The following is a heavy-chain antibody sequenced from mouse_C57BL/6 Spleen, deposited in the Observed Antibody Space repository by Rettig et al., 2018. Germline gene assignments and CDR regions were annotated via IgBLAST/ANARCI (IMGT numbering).Heavy chain of an antibody. CDR3: ARERLYGSSPYYAMDY. CDR1: GYSITSGYY. V-gene: IGHV3-6*01. J-gene: IGHJ4*01. D-gene: IGHD1-1*01. CDR2: ISYDGSN. Sequence: DVQLQESGPGLVKPSQSLSLTCSVTGYSITSGYYWNWIRQFPGNKLEWMGYISYDGSNNYNPSLKNRISITRDTSKNQFFLKLNSVTTEDTATYYCARERLYGSSPYYAMDYWGQGTSVT.